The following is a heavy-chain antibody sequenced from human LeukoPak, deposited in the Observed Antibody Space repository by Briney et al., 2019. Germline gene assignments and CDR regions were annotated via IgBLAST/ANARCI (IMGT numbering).Heavy chain of an antibody. CDR3: AGCGGDCYSGWFDP. CDR1: GGTFSSYA. J-gene: IGHJ5*02. V-gene: IGHV1-69*05. Sequence: GASVKVSCKASGGTFSSYAISWVRQAPGQGLEWMGGIIPIFGTANYAQKFQGRVTITTDESTSTAYMELSSLRSEDTAVYYCAGCGGDCYSGWFDPWGQGTLATVSS. D-gene: IGHD2-21*02. CDR2: IIPIFGTA.